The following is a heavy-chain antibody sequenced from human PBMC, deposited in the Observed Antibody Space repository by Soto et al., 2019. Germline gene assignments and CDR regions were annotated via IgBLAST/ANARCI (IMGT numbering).Heavy chain of an antibody. CDR1: GDSMSSRGYY. CDR3: AREFDTSGWPSGMQHDRVDP. D-gene: IGHD3-22*01. CDR2: IYYSGST. Sequence: SATLSLTCYVTGDSMSSRGYYWRWIRPSPGKGLEWIGNIYYSGSTYYNPSLTSRLSMSVDTSKNQFSLQLGSVTAADTAVYYCAREFDTSGWPSGMQHDRVDPWGQGTLVTVSS. V-gene: IGHV4-31*03. J-gene: IGHJ5*02.